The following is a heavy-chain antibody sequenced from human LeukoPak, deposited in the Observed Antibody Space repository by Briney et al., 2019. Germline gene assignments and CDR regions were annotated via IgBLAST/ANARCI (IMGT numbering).Heavy chain of an antibody. CDR2: NSSSSDYT. CDR3: ARPPYSSSWDPGWFDP. J-gene: IGHJ5*02. D-gene: IGHD6-13*01. CDR1: GFTFSDYY. Sequence: GGSLRLSCVASGFTFSDYYMSWIRQAPGKGLEWVSYNSSSSDYTNCADSVRGRFTISRDNAKNSLYLQMNSLRAEDTAVYYCARPPYSSSWDPGWFDPWGQGTLITVSS. V-gene: IGHV3-11*06.